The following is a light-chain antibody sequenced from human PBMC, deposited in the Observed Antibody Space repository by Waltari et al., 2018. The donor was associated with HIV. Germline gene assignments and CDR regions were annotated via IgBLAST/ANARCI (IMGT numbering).Light chain of an antibody. Sequence: QSALTQPPSASGSPGQSVTVSCTGTSSDIGYFNYVSWYQQHPGKAPKLLIYGVKKRPSGVPDRFSASKSGATASLTVSGLLAEDEADYYCAAYAGNNIVIFGGGTKVTV. CDR2: GVK. CDR1: SSDIGYFNY. CDR3: AAYAGNNIVI. V-gene: IGLV2-8*01. J-gene: IGLJ2*01.